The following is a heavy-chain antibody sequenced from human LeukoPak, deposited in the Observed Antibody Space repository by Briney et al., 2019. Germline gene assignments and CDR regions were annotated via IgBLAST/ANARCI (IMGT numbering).Heavy chain of an antibody. CDR3: ASGTVGNYALDY. Sequence: GGSLTLSRAASGLTFSRYNMNWVRQAPGKGLEWVSSIGTSSNNIYYTDSVKGRFTISRDNAKNSLYLQVDSLRVEDTAVYFCASGTVGNYALDYWGQGTLVTVSS. CDR1: GLTFSRYN. J-gene: IGHJ4*02. D-gene: IGHD1-7*01. CDR2: IGTSSNNI. V-gene: IGHV3-21*01.